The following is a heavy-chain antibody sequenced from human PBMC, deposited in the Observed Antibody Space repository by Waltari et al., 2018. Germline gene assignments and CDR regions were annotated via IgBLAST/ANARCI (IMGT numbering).Heavy chain of an antibody. V-gene: IGHV4-39*01. CDR3: ERKLAAPGHFDS. Sequence: QLQLQESGPGLVKPSETLSLTCTVSGGSISSSSYYWGWIRQPPGKGLEWIGSSYYGASTHYHPSPNRRDTINVDTSKNQFSLKLSSVTAEDPAVYYCERKLAAPGHFDSWGQGTLVTVSS. CDR2: SYYGAST. D-gene: IGHD6-13*01. CDR1: GGSISSSSYY. J-gene: IGHJ4*02.